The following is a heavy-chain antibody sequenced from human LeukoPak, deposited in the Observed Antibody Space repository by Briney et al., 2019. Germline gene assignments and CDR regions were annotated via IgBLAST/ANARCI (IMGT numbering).Heavy chain of an antibody. V-gene: IGHV3-7*01. J-gene: IGHJ3*02. CDR2: IKQDGSEK. Sequence: GESLRLSCAASGFTFSSYWMSWVRQAPGKGLEWVANIKQDGSEKYYVDSVKGRFTISRDNAKNSLYLQMNSLRAEDTAVYYCARSGSGHRKNAFDIWGQGTMVTVSS. D-gene: IGHD2-15*01. CDR1: GFTFSSYW. CDR3: ARSGSGHRKNAFDI.